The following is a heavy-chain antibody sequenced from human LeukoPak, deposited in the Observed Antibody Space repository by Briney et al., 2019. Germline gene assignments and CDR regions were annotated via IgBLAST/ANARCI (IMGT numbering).Heavy chain of an antibody. J-gene: IGHJ4*02. V-gene: IGHV3-21*01. Sequence: PGGSLRLSCAASGFTFNNYAMNWVRQAPGKGLEWVSSIGSSSSYMYYADSVKGRFTISRDNAKNSLYMQVNSLRAEDTAVYYCARGGYSSSWYHDSWGQGTLVTVSS. CDR2: IGSSSSYM. D-gene: IGHD6-13*01. CDR1: GFTFNNYA. CDR3: ARGGYSSSWYHDS.